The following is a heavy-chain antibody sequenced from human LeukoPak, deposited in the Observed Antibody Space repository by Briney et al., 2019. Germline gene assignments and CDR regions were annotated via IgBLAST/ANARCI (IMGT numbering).Heavy chain of an antibody. Sequence: ASVKVSCKVSGYTFNNYYMYWVRQAPGQGLEWMGMINPSGGGTSYAQKFQGRVTMTRDTSTRTVYMEVSSLKPEDTAVYYCARQGAYSSAIGMGYWGQGTLVTVSS. D-gene: IGHD6-19*01. CDR3: ARQGAYSSAIGMGY. CDR1: GYTFNNYY. V-gene: IGHV1-46*02. J-gene: IGHJ4*02. CDR2: INPSGGGT.